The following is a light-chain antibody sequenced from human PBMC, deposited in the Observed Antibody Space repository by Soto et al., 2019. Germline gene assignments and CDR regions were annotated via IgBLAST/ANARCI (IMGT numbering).Light chain of an antibody. CDR1: SSDVGAYNY. J-gene: IGLJ2*01. Sequence: QSALTQPASVSGSRGQSITISCTGTSSDVGAYNYVSWYQQHPGKAPKLMIYDVNIRPSGVSNRFSGSKSGNTASLTISGLQAEDEADYYCTSWTTSTTMKFGGGTKLTV. CDR3: TSWTTSTTMK. V-gene: IGLV2-14*01. CDR2: DVN.